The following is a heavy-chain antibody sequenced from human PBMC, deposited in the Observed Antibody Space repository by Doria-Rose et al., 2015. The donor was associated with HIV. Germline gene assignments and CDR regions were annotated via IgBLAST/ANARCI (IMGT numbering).Heavy chain of an antibody. CDR3: ARVLSGTYDY. Sequence: QVQLQESGPGLVKPSETLSLTCSVSGGSISRYYWSWIRQPPGKGLEYIGDIYYTGSTNYSASLKSRVSISIDTSKNKFSLRLSPVTAADTAVYYCARVLSGTYDYWGQGTLVTVSS. CDR1: GGSISRYY. CDR2: IYYTGST. D-gene: IGHD1-26*01. V-gene: IGHV4-59*01. J-gene: IGHJ4*02.